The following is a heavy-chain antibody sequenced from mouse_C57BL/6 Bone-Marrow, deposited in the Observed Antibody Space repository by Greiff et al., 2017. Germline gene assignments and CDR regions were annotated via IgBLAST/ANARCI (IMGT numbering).Heavy chain of an antibody. D-gene: IGHD6-1*01. CDR3: ARWGRGLGFAY. V-gene: IGHV1-81*01. Sequence: QVQLKQSGAELARPGASVKLSCKASGYTFTSYGISWVKQRPGQGLEWIGEIYPRSGNTYYNEKFKGKATLTADKSSSTAYMELRSLTSEDSAVYFCARWGRGLGFAYWGQGTLVTVSA. J-gene: IGHJ3*01. CDR1: GYTFTSYG. CDR2: IYPRSGNT.